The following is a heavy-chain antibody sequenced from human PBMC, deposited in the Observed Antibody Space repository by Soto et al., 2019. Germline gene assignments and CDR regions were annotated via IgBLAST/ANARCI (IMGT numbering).Heavy chain of an antibody. D-gene: IGHD3-3*01. CDR2: INPSGGST. CDR1: GYTFTSYY. Sequence: QVQLVQSGAEVKKPGASVKVSCKASGYTFTSYYMHWVRQAPGQGLEWMGIINPSGGSTSYAQKFQGRVTMTRDTSTSTVYMELSRLRSEDTAVYYCARQTRYDFWSGYYPYYFDYWGQGTLVTVSS. J-gene: IGHJ4*02. V-gene: IGHV1-46*03. CDR3: ARQTRYDFWSGYYPYYFDY.